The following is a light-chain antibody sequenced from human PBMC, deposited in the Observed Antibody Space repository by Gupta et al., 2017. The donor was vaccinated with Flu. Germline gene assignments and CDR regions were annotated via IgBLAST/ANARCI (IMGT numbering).Light chain of an antibody. J-gene: IGKJ4*01. CDR2: AAS. CDR1: QGISSY. V-gene: IGKV1-39*01. CDR3: QQSYSTPLT. Sequence: DIQMTQSPSSLSASVGDRVTITCRASQGISSYLNWYQQKPGKAPKLLIYAASSLQSGVPSRFSGSGSGTDFTLTISSLQPEDFATYYCQQSYSTPLTFGGDQGGDQT.